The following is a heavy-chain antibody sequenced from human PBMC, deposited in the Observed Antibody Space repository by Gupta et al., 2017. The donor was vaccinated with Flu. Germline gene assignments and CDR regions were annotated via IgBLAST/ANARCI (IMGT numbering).Heavy chain of an antibody. CDR1: GFSLSTSGMR. CDR2: IDWDDDK. CDR3: ARTYYGGLDY. D-gene: IGHD3-22*01. Sequence: QVTLKASGPALVKPTQTLTLTCTVSGFSLSTSGMRVSWIRQPPGKALEWLARIDWDDDKFYSTSLKTRLTIYKDTSKNQVVLTMANMDPVETATYYCARTYYGGLDYWGKGTLVTVSS. V-gene: IGHV2-70*04. J-gene: IGHJ4*02.